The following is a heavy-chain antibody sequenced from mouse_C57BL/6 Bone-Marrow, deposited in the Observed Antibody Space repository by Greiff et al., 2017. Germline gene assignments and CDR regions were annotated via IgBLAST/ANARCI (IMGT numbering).Heavy chain of an antibody. CDR3: AREDYSNYEDY. V-gene: IGHV1-82*01. Sequence: QVQLQQSGPELVKPGASVKISCKASGYAFSSSWMNWVKQRPGKGLEWIGRIYPGAGDTNYNGKFKGKATLTADKSSSTAYMQLSSLTSEDSAVYFFAREDYSNYEDYWGQGTTLTVSS. D-gene: IGHD2-5*01. CDR2: IYPGAGDT. CDR1: GYAFSSSW. J-gene: IGHJ2*01.